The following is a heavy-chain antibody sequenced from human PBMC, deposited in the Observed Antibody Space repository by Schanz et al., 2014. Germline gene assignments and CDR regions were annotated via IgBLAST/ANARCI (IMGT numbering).Heavy chain of an antibody. D-gene: IGHD3-10*01. Sequence: QVQLVQSGAEVKKPGSSVKVSCKASGGTFSSHAISWVRQAPGQGLEWMGRIIPILGKANYAQNFQGRVTITADKSTSTAYMEVSSLRSDDTAVYYCARGIRMVRGVIIPDYSYFDYWGQGTLVTVSS. V-gene: IGHV1-69*04. J-gene: IGHJ4*02. CDR3: ARGIRMVRGVIIPDYSYFDY. CDR1: GGTFSSHA. CDR2: IIPILGKA.